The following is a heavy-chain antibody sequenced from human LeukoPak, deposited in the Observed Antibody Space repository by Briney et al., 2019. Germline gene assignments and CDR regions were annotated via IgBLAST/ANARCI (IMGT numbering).Heavy chain of an antibody. CDR3: ARVTVMDTYYYYYGMDV. J-gene: IGHJ6*02. D-gene: IGHD5-18*01. CDR1: GGTFSSYA. CDR2: IIPIFGTA. Sequence: GASVKVSCKASGGTFSSYAISWVRQAPGQGLEWMGGIIPIFGTANYAQKFQGRVTITADESTSTAYMELSSLRSEDTAVYYCARVTVMDTYYYYYGMDVWGQGTTVTVSS. V-gene: IGHV1-69*13.